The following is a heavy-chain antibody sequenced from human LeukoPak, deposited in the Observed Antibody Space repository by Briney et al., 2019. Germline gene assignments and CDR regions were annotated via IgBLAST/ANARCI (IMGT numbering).Heavy chain of an antibody. CDR3: ARMWPGSMVRGVMPHWFDP. V-gene: IGHV1-2*02. D-gene: IGHD3-10*01. Sequence: ASVKFSCKASGYTFTGYYMHWVRQAPGQGLEWMGWINPNSGGTNYAQKFQGRVTMTRDTSISTAYMELSRLRSDHTAVYYCARMWPGSMVRGVMPHWFDPWGQGTLVTVSS. CDR2: INPNSGGT. CDR1: GYTFTGYY. J-gene: IGHJ5*02.